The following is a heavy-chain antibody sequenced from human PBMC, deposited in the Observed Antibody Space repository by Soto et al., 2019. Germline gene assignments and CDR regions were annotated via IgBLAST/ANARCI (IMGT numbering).Heavy chain of an antibody. CDR1: GYSFTSYW. CDR3: ARRSFTMVRGVIITGAFDI. D-gene: IGHD3-10*01. V-gene: IGHV5-51*01. CDR2: IYPGDSDT. Sequence: GESLKISCKGSGYSFTSYWIGWVRQMPGKGLEWMGIIYPGDSDTRYSPSFQGQVTISADKSISTAYLQWSSLKASDTAMYYCARRSFTMVRGVIITGAFDIWGQGTMVTVSS. J-gene: IGHJ3*02.